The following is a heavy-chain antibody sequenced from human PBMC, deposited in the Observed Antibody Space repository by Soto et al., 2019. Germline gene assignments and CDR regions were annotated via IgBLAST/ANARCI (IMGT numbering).Heavy chain of an antibody. CDR3: ARVVAGYCSGGSFYSPPHYSYGMDV. V-gene: IGHV1-18*04. CDR2: VSAYNGNT. CDR1: GYTFTSYG. J-gene: IGHJ6*02. D-gene: IGHD2-15*01. Sequence: GASVKVSCKASGYTFTSYGISWVRQAPGQGLEWMGWVSAYNGNTNYAQKLQGRVTMTTDTSTSTAYMELRSLRSDDTAVYYCARVVAGYCSGGSFYSPPHYSYGMDVWGPGTTVTVSS.